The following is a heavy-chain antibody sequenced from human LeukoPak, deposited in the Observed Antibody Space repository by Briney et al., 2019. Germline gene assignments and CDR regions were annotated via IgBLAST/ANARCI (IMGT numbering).Heavy chain of an antibody. CDR2: IRSKTNNYAT. D-gene: IGHD3-22*01. CDR1: GITFSGSA. Sequence: GGSLRLSCAASGITFSGSAMHWVRQASGKGLEWVVRIRSKTNNYATTYAASLKGRLSVSRDDSKNTESLYMNNLETEDTAIYSCTRQFDGVGYYPDYWGQGTLVTVSS. J-gene: IGHJ4*02. V-gene: IGHV3-73*01. CDR3: TRQFDGVGYYPDY.